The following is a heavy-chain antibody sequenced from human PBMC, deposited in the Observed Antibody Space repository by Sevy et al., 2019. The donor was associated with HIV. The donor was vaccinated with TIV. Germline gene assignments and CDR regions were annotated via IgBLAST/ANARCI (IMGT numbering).Heavy chain of an antibody. V-gene: IGHV3-73*01. CDR1: GFTFGGSA. J-gene: IGHJ6*02. CDR2: IGSKANNYAT. Sequence: GGSLRLSCAASGFTFGGSAIHWVRQASGKGLEWVGRIGSKANNYATAHAASVKGRFTISRDDSKNTAYLQMNSLKTEDTAVYYCTRLGGTVVTPYYAMDVWGQGTTVTV. D-gene: IGHD2-21*02. CDR3: TRLGGTVVTPYYAMDV.